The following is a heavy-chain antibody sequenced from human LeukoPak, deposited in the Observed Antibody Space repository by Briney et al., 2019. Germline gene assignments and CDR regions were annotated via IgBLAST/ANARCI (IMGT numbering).Heavy chain of an antibody. CDR3: AKYYDCSSGSCYSSWFDP. V-gene: IGHV4-39*07. D-gene: IGHD2-15*01. Sequence: PSQTLSLTCTVSGDSISSSNYYWGWIRQPPGKGLEWIGSIYYSGSTYYNPYLQSRVTISADTSKNPFSLKLSSVSAADTAVYYCAKYYDCSSGSCYSSWFDPWGQGTLVTVSS. J-gene: IGHJ5*01. CDR2: IYYSGST. CDR1: GDSISSSNYY.